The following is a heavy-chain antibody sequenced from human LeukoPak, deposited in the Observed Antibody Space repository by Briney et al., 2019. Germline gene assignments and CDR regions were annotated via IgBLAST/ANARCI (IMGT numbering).Heavy chain of an antibody. CDR3: ARARLYYGSGRGAFDI. V-gene: IGHV4-4*02. CDR2: IYHSGST. CDR1: GGSISSSNW. Sequence: PSGTLSLTCAVSGGSISSSNWWSWVRQPPGKGLEWIGEIYHSGSTNYNPSLKSRVTISVDKSKNQFSLKLSSVTAADTAVYYRARARLYYGSGRGAFDIWGQGTMVTVSS. J-gene: IGHJ3*02. D-gene: IGHD3-10*01.